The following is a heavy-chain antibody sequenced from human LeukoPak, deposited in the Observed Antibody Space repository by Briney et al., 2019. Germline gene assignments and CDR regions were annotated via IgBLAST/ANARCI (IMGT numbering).Heavy chain of an antibody. CDR2: IWYDGSNK. V-gene: IGHV3-33*01. CDR3: ARAPHCSGGSCRNWFDH. Sequence: PGRSLRLSCAASGFTFSSYGMHWVRQAPGKGLEWVAVIWYDGSNKYYADSVKGRFTISRDNSKNTLYLQMNSLRAEDTAVYYCARAPHCSGGSCRNWFDHWGQGTLVTVSS. J-gene: IGHJ5*02. D-gene: IGHD2-15*01. CDR1: GFTFSSYG.